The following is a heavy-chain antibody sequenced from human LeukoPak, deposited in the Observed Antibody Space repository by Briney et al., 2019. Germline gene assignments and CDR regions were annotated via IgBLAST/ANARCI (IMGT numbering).Heavy chain of an antibody. CDR2: IYYSGST. J-gene: IGHJ4*02. D-gene: IGHD4-23*01. CDR3: AREGGGNTCFDY. Sequence: RASETLSLTCAVSGGSISSSSYYWGWIRQPPGKGLEWIGSIYYSGSTYYNPSLKSRVTISVDTSKNQFSLKLSSVTAADTAVYYCAREGGGNTCFDYWGQGTLVTVSS. CDR1: GGSISSSSYY. V-gene: IGHV4-39*01.